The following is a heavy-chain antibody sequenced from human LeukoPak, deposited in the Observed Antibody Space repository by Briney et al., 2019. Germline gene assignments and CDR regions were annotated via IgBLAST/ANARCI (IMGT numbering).Heavy chain of an antibody. CDR2: ISGSGGST. Sequence: AGGSLRLSCAASGFNFSSYAMSWVRQAPGKGLEWVSTISGSGGSTYYADSVKGRFTISRDNSKNTLYLQMNSLRAEDTAVYYCAKVGSSSWFYLFDYWGQGTLVTVSS. CDR1: GFNFSSYA. V-gene: IGHV3-23*01. D-gene: IGHD6-13*01. CDR3: AKVGSSSWFYLFDY. J-gene: IGHJ4*02.